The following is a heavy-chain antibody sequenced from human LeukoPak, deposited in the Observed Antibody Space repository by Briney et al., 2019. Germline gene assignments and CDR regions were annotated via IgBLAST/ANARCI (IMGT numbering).Heavy chain of an antibody. CDR1: GFIFSGYT. CDR3: ARDAYSSSSFDY. Sequence: PGGSLRLSCTASGFIFSGYTMNWVRQAPGKGLEWVSSITSSSNYIYYADSMKGRFTISRDNAKNSLYLQMNSLRAEDTAVYYCARDAYSSSSFDYWGQGTLVTVSS. J-gene: IGHJ4*02. D-gene: IGHD6-19*01. V-gene: IGHV3-21*01. CDR2: ITSSSNYI.